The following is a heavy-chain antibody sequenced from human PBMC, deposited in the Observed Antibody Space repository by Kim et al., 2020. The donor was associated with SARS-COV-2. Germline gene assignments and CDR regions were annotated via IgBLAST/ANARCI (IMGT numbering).Heavy chain of an antibody. CDR3: VRRATEVAVDY. V-gene: IGHV3-23*01. Sequence: TYTADSVRGRFTISRDNSRNTLFLQMNSLRVEDTAVYYCVRRATEVAVDYWGQGALVTVSA. J-gene: IGHJ4*02. CDR2: T.